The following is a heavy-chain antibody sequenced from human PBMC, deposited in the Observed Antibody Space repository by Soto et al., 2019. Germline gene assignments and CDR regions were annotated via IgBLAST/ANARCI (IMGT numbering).Heavy chain of an antibody. D-gene: IGHD1-26*01. V-gene: IGHV1-46*01. CDR1: GDTFSSYY. CDR3: ATSPGGVFGIIIEGTNWFAP. CDR2: TNPNGGST. J-gene: IGHJ5*02. Sequence: ASVKVSSKAPGDTFSSYYMHCGRQAPGDGLEWMGVTNPNGGSTRVAQRFQGGATLTSDTCPSTVYMWLTALRSQGTPHYNCATSPGGVFGIIIEGTNWFAPWGQGTLVTVSS.